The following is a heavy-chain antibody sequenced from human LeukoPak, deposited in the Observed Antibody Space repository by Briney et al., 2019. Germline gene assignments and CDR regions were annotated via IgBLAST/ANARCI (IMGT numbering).Heavy chain of an antibody. CDR2: VRGSDDIT. V-gene: IGHV3-23*01. J-gene: IGHJ4*02. CDR3: ARGGAATGGRFDY. Sequence: QPGGSLRLSCAASGFTFSSYAMSWVRQAPGKGLEWVSFVRGSDDITYYADSVNGRFPISKDNSKNTLYLQMTSLRAEHTAVYYCARGGAATGGRFDYWGQGILVTVSS. CDR1: GFTFSSYA. D-gene: IGHD7-27*01.